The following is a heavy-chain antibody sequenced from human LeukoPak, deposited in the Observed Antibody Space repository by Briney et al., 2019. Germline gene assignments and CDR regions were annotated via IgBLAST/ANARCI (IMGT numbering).Heavy chain of an antibody. V-gene: IGHV1-69*13. J-gene: IGHJ4*02. Sequence: SVKVSCKASGGTFSSYAISWVRQAPGQGLEWMGGIIPIFGTANYAQKFQGRVTITADESTSAAYMELSSLRSGDTAVYYCASGDSSGYFHFDYWGQGTLVTVSS. CDR2: IIPIFGTA. D-gene: IGHD3-22*01. CDR3: ASGDSSGYFHFDY. CDR1: GGTFSSYA.